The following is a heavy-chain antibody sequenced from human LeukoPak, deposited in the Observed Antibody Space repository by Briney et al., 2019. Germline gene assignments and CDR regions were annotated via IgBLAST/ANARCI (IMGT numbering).Heavy chain of an antibody. CDR3: VRQRDGWVADY. CDR1: GGSIGSTSYY. CDR2: MYYSGST. V-gene: IGHV4-39*01. Sequence: SETLSLTCTVSGGSIGSTSYYWGWIRQPPGKDLEWIGSMYYSGSTYYSPSLKSRVYIPVDTSKNQFSLRLSSVTAADTAVYYCVRQRDGWVADYWGQGSLVTVSS. J-gene: IGHJ4*02. D-gene: IGHD1-26*01.